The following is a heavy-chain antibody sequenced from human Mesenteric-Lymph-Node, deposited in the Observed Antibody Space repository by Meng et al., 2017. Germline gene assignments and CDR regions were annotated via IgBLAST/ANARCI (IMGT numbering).Heavy chain of an antibody. CDR1: GASYSSFSSYY. Sequence: QVQLQESGPGLVRPSETLSLTCAVSGASYSSFSSYYWSWFRQPPGKGLEWIGYIYYTGTSKYNPSLKSRVTMSVDSSETQFSLNLRSVTAADTAVYFCARAGISDSTYHFDSWGQGALVTVSS. J-gene: IGHJ4*02. CDR2: IYYTGTS. V-gene: IGHV4-59*01. CDR3: ARAGISDSTYHFDS. D-gene: IGHD2-15*01.